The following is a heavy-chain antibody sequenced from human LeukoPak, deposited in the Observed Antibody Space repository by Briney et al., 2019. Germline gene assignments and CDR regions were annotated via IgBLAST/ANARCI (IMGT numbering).Heavy chain of an antibody. J-gene: IGHJ4*02. CDR1: GFTFSNNA. V-gene: IGHV3-23*01. Sequence: GGSLRLSCAASGFTFSNNAMSWVRQAPGKGLEWVSSISSSGDNTHYADSVKGWFTISRDNSKDTLYLQMNTLRAEDTAIYYCARRGWLVNFDYWGQGTLVTVSS. D-gene: IGHD6-19*01. CDR3: ARRGWLVNFDY. CDR2: ISSSGDNT.